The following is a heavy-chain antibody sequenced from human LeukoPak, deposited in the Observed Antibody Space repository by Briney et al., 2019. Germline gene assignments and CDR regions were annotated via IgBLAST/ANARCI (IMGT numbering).Heavy chain of an antibody. D-gene: IGHD3-10*01. J-gene: IGHJ5*02. Sequence: SVKVSCKASGGTFSSYAISWVRQAPGQGLEWMGRIIPILGIANYAQKFQGRVTITADKSTSTAYMELNSLRAEDTAVYYCAREGRPGAFDPWGQGTLVTVSS. CDR1: GGTFSSYA. CDR2: IIPILGIA. V-gene: IGHV1-69*04. CDR3: AREGRPGAFDP.